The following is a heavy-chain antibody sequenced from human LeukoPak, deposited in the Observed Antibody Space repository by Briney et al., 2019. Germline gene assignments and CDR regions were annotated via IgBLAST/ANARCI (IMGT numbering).Heavy chain of an antibody. D-gene: IGHD3-22*01. CDR2: ISAYNGNT. J-gene: IGHJ4*02. V-gene: IGHV1-18*01. Sequence: ASVKVSCKVSGYTFTSYGISWVRQAPGQGLAWMGWISAYNGNTNYAQKLQGRVTMTTDTSTSTAYMELRSLRSDDTAVYYCAREGDSSGYYPLNFWGQGTLVTVSS. CDR1: GYTFTSYG. CDR3: AREGDSSGYYPLNF.